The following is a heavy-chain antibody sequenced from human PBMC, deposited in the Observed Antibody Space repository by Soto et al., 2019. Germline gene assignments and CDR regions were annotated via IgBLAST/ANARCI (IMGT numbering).Heavy chain of an antibody. CDR1: GGSISSGGYY. CDR2: IYYSGST. J-gene: IGHJ6*02. D-gene: IGHD1-1*01. CDR3: ARAVGTGTTPNRYCYYYGMDV. Sequence: QVQLQESGPGLVKPSQTLSLTCTVSGGSISSGGYYWSWIRQHPGKCLEWIGYIYYSGSTYYNPSLNSRVTIAVDTSKNQFTLKLSSVTAADTAVYYCARAVGTGTTPNRYCYYYGMDVWGQGTTVTVSS. V-gene: IGHV4-31*03.